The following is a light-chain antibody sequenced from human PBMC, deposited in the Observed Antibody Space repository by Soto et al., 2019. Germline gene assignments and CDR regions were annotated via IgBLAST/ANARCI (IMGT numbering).Light chain of an antibody. J-gene: IGKJ4*01. CDR3: QQFGA. V-gene: IGKV3-20*01. CDR2: GAS. CDR1: QSVSSSY. Sequence: EIVLTQSPGTLSLSPGERATLSCRASQSVSSSYLAWYQQKPGQAPRLLIYGASSRATGIPDRFSGSGSGTDFPLTISRLEPEDFAVYYCQQFGAFGGGTQVEIK.